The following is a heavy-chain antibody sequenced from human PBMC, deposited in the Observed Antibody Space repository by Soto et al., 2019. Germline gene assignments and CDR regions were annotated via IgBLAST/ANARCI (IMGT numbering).Heavy chain of an antibody. CDR2: IIPIFGTA. CDR1: GGTFSSYA. CDR3: ARDRGYDILTCYYVRYYYGMDV. D-gene: IGHD3-9*01. J-gene: IGHJ6*02. Sequence: QVQLVQSGAEVKKPGSSVKVSCKASGGTFSSYAISWVRQAPGQGLEWMGGIIPIFGTANYAQKFQGRVKITAEESTSTAYMELSSLRSEDTAVYYCARDRGYDILTCYYVRYYYGMDVWGQGTTVTVSS. V-gene: IGHV1-69*01.